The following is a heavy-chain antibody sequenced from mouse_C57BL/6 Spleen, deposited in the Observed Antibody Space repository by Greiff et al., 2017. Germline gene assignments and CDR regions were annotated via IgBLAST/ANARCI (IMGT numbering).Heavy chain of an antibody. D-gene: IGHD1-1*01. V-gene: IGHV1-64*01. CDR3: ARGYYYGSSPTYAMDY. CDR2: IHPNSGST. Sequence: QVQLQQPGAELVKPGASVKLSCKASGYTFTSYWMHWVKQRPGQGLEWIGMIHPNSGSTNYNEKFKSKATLTVDKSSSTAYMQLSSLTSEDSAVYYCARGYYYGSSPTYAMDYWGQGTSVTVSS. J-gene: IGHJ4*01. CDR1: GYTFTSYW.